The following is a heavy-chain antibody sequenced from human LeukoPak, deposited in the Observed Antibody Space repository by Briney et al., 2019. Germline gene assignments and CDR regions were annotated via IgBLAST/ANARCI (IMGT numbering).Heavy chain of an antibody. CDR2: ISYSAYT. CDR1: GGSIRSYC. V-gene: IGHV4-59*01. CDR3: ARGRNDNGGMFFDS. J-gene: IGHJ4*02. Sequence: SETLSLTCTVSGGSIRSYCWSWIRQAPGKGLEWIGFISYSAYTSYSPSLKSRVAISVDTSKSQFSLRLSSMTAADTAIYYCARGRNDNGGMFFDSWAQGTLVTVSS. D-gene: IGHD4-23*01.